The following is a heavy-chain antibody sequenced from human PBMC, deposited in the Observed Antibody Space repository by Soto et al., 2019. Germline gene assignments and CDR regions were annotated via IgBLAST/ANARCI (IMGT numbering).Heavy chain of an antibody. CDR1: GYTFTGYY. D-gene: IGHD3-10*01. V-gene: IGHV1-2*02. CDR2: INPNSGGT. CDR3: AKPPITMVRGVISYGRDV. Sequence: ASVKVSCKASGYTFTGYYMHWVRQAPGQGLEWMGWINPNSGGTNYAQKFQGRVTMTRDTSISTPYMELSRLRSDDTAVYYCAKPPITMVRGVISYGRDVWGQGTTVTVSS. J-gene: IGHJ6*02.